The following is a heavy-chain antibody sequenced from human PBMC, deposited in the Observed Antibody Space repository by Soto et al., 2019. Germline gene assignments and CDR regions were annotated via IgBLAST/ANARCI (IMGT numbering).Heavy chain of an antibody. D-gene: IGHD2-21*02. V-gene: IGHV3-23*01. Sequence: GGSLRLSCAASGFTFSSYAMSWVRQAPGKGLEWVSAISGSGGSTYYADSVKGRFTISRDNSKNTLYLQMNSLRAEDTAVYYCAKGIDCGADCHSYDTFDIWGQGTVVTV. CDR2: ISGSGGST. J-gene: IGHJ3*02. CDR3: AKGIDCGADCHSYDTFDI. CDR1: GFTFSSYA.